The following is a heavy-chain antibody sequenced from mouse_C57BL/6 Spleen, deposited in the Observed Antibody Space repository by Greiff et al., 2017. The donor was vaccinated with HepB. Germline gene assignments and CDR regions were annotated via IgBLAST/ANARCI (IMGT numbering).Heavy chain of an antibody. CDR3: ARSEVFFAY. V-gene: IGHV1-50*01. J-gene: IGHJ3*01. CDR2: IDPSDSYT. CDR1: GYTFTSYW. Sequence: QVQLKESGAELVKPGASVKLSCKASGYTFTSYWMQWVKQRPGQGLEWIGEIDPSDSYTNYNQKFKGKATLTVDTSSSTAYMQLSSLTSEDSAVYYCARSEVFFAYWGQGTLVTVSA.